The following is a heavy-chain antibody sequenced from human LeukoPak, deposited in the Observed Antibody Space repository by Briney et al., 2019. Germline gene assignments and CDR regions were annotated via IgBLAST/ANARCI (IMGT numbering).Heavy chain of an antibody. CDR1: GFTFSAYS. Sequence: GGSLRLFCAASGFTFSAYSMSWVRQAPGKGLEWVANIKQDGSEKYYVGSVKGRFTISRDNAKNSLYLQMNSLRAEDTAVYYCARDPGPRVTPGSYSDYWGQGTLVTVSS. J-gene: IGHJ4*02. CDR2: IKQDGSEK. V-gene: IGHV3-7*01. CDR3: ARDPGPRVTPGSYSDY. D-gene: IGHD1-26*01.